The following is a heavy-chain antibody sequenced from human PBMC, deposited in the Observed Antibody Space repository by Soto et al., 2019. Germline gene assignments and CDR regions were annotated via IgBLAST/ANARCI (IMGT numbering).Heavy chain of an antibody. Sequence: EVQLLESGGGLVQPGGSLRLSCAASGFTFSSYAMSWVRQAPGKGLEWVSTISGSGSSTYYADSVKGRFTISRDNSKNTKYLQMNSLRADDTAVYYCAQLSPTGFFDYWGQGTLFTVSS. CDR3: AQLSPTGFFDY. CDR2: ISGSGSST. D-gene: IGHD3-10*01. V-gene: IGHV3-23*01. J-gene: IGHJ4*02. CDR1: GFTFSSYA.